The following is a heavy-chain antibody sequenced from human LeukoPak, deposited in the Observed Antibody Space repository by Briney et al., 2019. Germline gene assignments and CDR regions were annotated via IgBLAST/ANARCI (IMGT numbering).Heavy chain of an antibody. CDR2: ISSSSSYI. J-gene: IGHJ4*02. D-gene: IGHD5-24*01. CDR3: ARGSVRWLQGFDY. Sequence: GGSLRLSCAASGFTFSSYSMNWVRQAPGKGLEWVSSISSSSSYIYYADSVKGRFTISRDNAKNSLYLQMNSLRAEDTAVYYCARGSVRWLQGFDYWGQGTLSPSPQ. CDR1: GFTFSSYS. V-gene: IGHV3-21*01.